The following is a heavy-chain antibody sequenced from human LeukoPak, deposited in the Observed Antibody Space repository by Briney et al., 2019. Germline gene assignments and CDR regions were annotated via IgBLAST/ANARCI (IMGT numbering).Heavy chain of an antibody. Sequence: SVKVSCKASGDTFSSYAISWVRQAPGQGLEWMGGIIPIFGTANYAQKFQGRVTITRDTSASTAYMELSSLRSEDTAVYYCARAPYSSGWYGLDYWGQGTLVTVSS. CDR2: IIPIFGTA. V-gene: IGHV1-69*05. CDR3: ARAPYSSGWYGLDY. CDR1: GDTFSSYA. D-gene: IGHD6-19*01. J-gene: IGHJ4*02.